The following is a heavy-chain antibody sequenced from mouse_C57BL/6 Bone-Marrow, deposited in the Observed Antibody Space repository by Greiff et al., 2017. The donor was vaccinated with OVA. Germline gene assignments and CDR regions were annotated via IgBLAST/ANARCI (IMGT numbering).Heavy chain of an antibody. D-gene: IGHD3-2*02. J-gene: IGHJ4*01. Sequence: VQLQQPGAELVKPGASVKLSCKASGYTFTSYWMQWVKQRPGQGLEWIGEIDPSDSYTHYNQKFKGKATLTVDTSSSTAYLQLSSLTSEDSAVYYCAREGDSSGYVADYWGQGTSVTVSS. CDR3: AREGDSSGYVADY. V-gene: IGHV1-50*01. CDR1: GYTFTSYW. CDR2: IDPSDSYT.